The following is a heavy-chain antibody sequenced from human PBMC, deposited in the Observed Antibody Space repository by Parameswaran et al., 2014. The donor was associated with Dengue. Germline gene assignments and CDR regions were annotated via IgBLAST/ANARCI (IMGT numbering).Heavy chain of an antibody. CDR2: ISYNGRNE. D-gene: IGHD3-3*01. V-gene: IGHV3-30*04. Sequence: VRQAPGKGLEWVALISYNGRNEYYADSVKGRFTISRDNSKNTLFLQMNSLRADDTALYYCARDRAQVWNTYYTRGYYFDYWGQGTLVTVSS. CDR3: ARDRAQVWNTYYTRGYYFDY. J-gene: IGHJ4*02.